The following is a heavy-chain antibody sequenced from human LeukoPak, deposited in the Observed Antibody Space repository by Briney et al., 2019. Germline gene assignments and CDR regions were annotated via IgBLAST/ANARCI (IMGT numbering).Heavy chain of an antibody. CDR3: ASERGIRALYFDN. V-gene: IGHV3-30*04. CDR2: TSSDGDK. Sequence: PGGSLRLSCAASGFTFISYTMHWVRQAPGKGLEWVALTSSDGDKYFADSVQGRFTISRDNSRNTVYLQLGSLRPDDTAVYYCASERGIRALYFDNWGQGTLVTVSS. CDR1: GFTFISYT. J-gene: IGHJ4*02. D-gene: IGHD3-16*01.